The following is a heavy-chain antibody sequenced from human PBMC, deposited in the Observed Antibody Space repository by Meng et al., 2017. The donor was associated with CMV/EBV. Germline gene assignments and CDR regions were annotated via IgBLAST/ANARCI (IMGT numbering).Heavy chain of an antibody. V-gene: IGHV3-21*01. CDR3: ARDRVTAAAGVGWFDP. J-gene: IGHJ5*02. Sequence: GESLKISCAASGFTFSSYSIIWVRQSPGKGLEWVSSISSSSSYTFYIDSVKGRFTISRDNAKNLVYLQMNSLRAEDTAMYYCARDRVTAAAGVGWFDPWGQGTLVTVSS. CDR2: ISSSSSYT. CDR1: GFTFSSYS. D-gene: IGHD6-13*01.